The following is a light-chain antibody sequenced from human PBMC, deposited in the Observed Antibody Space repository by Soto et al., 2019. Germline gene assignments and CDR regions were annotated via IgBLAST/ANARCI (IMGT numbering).Light chain of an antibody. CDR3: QQYNTFLT. CDR2: KAS. Sequence: DIQMTQSPSTLSASVGDRVTITCRASQSISNWLVWYQQKPGKAPKLLIYKASSLGSWVPSRFSGSGSGTEFTLTISSLQPDDFATYYCQQYNTFLTFGGGTKVEIK. V-gene: IGKV1-5*03. J-gene: IGKJ4*01. CDR1: QSISNW.